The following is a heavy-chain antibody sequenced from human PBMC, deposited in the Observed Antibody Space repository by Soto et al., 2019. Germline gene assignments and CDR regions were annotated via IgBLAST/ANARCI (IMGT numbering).Heavy chain of an antibody. CDR3: XXXXXXXXXXFDY. Sequence: QVQLVQSGAEEKKPGASVKVSCKASGYTFTSXXXXXXXXXXXXXXGWMGWINAGNGNTKYSQKFQGRVTITRDTXXXXXXXXXXXXXXXXXXXXXXXXXXXXXXXXFDYWGQGTLVTVSS. CDR1: GYTFTSXX. CDR2: INAGNGNT. J-gene: IGHJ4*02. V-gene: IGHV1-3*05.